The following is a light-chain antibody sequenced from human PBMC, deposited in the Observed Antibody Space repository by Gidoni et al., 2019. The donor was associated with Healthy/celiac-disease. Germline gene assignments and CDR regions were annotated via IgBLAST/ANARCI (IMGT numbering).Light chain of an antibody. Sequence: DIQMTQSPSSLSASVGDRVTITCRASQSISSYLNWYQQKPGKAPKRLIYAASSLQSGVPSRFSGSGSGTDFTLTISRLQPEDFATYYCQQSYSTPPLTFGGXTKVEIK. V-gene: IGKV1-39*01. CDR3: QQSYSTPPLT. J-gene: IGKJ4*01. CDR1: QSISSY. CDR2: AAS.